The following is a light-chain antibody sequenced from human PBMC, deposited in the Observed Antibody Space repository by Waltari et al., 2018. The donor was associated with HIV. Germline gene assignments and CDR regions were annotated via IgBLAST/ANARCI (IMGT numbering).Light chain of an antibody. Sequence: SYELTQPPSLSVSPGQTCRVTCSGDNLGEPFVCWYQQKPGKSPVLIIYEDTKRPSGIPARFSASTSGDTATLTISGTQSVDEADYYCQAWGTSPAVFGTGTRVTVL. V-gene: IGLV3-1*01. CDR3: QAWGTSPAV. CDR1: NLGEPF. J-gene: IGLJ1*01. CDR2: EDT.